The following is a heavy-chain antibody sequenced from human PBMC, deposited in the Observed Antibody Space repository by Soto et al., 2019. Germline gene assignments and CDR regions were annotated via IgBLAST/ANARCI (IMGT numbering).Heavy chain of an antibody. V-gene: IGHV4-39*01. Sequence: SETLSLTCSVSGGSINSDDSFWGWVRQSPGKGLEWIGSLYYGGSTFYNPSLKSRDTISLDTSKNQFSLRLTSVTAADTAIYYCARQLPVGATSWFDPWGQGTLVTVSS. CDR3: ARQLPVGATSWFDP. CDR1: GGSINSDDSF. J-gene: IGHJ5*02. D-gene: IGHD1-26*01. CDR2: LYYGGST.